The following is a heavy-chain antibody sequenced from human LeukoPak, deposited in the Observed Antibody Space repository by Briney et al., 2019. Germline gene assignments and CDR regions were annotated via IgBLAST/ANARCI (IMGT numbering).Heavy chain of an antibody. D-gene: IGHD3-9*01. J-gene: IGHJ3*02. Sequence: SETLSLTCAVYGGSFSGYYWSWIRQPPGKGLEWIGYIYHSGSTYYNPSLKSRVTISVDRSKNQFSLKLSSVTAADTAVYYCARFDLLDAFDIWGQGTMVTVSS. V-gene: IGHV4-30-2*01. CDR2: IYHSGST. CDR1: GGSFSGYY. CDR3: ARFDLLDAFDI.